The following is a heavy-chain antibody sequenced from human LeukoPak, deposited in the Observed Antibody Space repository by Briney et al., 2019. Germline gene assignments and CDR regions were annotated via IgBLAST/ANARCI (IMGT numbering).Heavy chain of an antibody. Sequence: GGSLRFSCAASGFTVSSNYMSWVRQAPGKGLEWVSVIYSGGSTYYADSVKGRFTISRDNSKNTLYLQMNSLRAEDTAVYYCARQTAYYYSYWGQGTLVTVSS. CDR1: GFTVSSNY. D-gene: IGHD3-10*01. V-gene: IGHV3-66*02. CDR3: ARQTAYYYSY. CDR2: IYSGGST. J-gene: IGHJ4*02.